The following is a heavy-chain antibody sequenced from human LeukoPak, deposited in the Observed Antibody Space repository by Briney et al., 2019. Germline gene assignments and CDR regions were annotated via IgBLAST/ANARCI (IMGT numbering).Heavy chain of an antibody. D-gene: IGHD3-10*01. Sequence: SETLSLTCSVSGGSIVSNTCFWCWIRQPPGKGLEGTGSIYYSGNTYYNPSLKSRDAISGDTSKNHFSLKLNSMTAADTAVYYCARYGSGSYVPFDYWGQGTLVTVSS. CDR2: IYYSGNT. CDR1: GGSIVSNTCF. J-gene: IGHJ4*02. CDR3: ARYGSGSYVPFDY. V-gene: IGHV4-39*02.